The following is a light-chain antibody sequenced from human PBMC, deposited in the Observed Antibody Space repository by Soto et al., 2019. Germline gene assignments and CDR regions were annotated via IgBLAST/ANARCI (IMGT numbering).Light chain of an antibody. J-gene: IGKJ3*01. CDR1: QSVISSY. CDR2: WAF. CDR3: QQYDDSTAT. V-gene: IGKV3-20*01. Sequence: EIVLTQCPGTLCLSPGESATLSCRASQSVISSYLAWYQQKPGQAPRLLIYWAFNRATGIPDRFSGSGAVTDFTLTFSRLEPEDFAVYYCQQYDDSTATFGHGTKVDIK.